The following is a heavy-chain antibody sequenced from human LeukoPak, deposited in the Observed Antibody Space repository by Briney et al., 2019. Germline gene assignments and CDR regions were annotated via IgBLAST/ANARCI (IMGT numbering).Heavy chain of an antibody. V-gene: IGHV1-18*01. D-gene: IGHD6-19*01. CDR3: ARGPGYSSGWYPKYFDY. Sequence: ASVKVSCKASGYTFTSFGINWVRQAPGQGLEWMGWISGYNDYTNYAQNLQDRVTLTTDPSTSTAYMELRSLRSDDTAVYYCARGPGYSSGWYPKYFDYWGQGTLVTVSS. CDR2: ISGYNDYT. CDR1: GYTFTSFG. J-gene: IGHJ4*02.